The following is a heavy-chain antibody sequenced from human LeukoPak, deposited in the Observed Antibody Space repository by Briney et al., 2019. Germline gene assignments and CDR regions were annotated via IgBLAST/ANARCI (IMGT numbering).Heavy chain of an antibody. CDR1: GGSISSGGYY. J-gene: IGHJ5*02. CDR3: ARVTSLGYCSSTSCHGRFDP. D-gene: IGHD2-2*01. CDR2: IYYSGST. Sequence: SETLSLTCTVSGGSISSGGYYWSWLRQHPGKGLEWIGYIYYSGSTYYNPSLKSRVTISVDTSKNQFSLKLSSVTAADTAVYYCARVTSLGYCSSTSCHGRFDPWGQGTLVTVSS. V-gene: IGHV4-31*03.